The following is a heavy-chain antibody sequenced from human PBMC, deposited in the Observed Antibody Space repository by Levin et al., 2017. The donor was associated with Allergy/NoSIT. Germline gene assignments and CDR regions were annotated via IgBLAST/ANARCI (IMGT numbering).Heavy chain of an antibody. Sequence: GGSLRLSCAASGFTFSSYSMNWVRQAPGKGLEWVSSISSSSSYIYYADSVKGRFTISRDNAKNSLYLQMNSLRAEDTAVYYCARWVEDLNYYYYGMDVWGQGTTVTVSS. CDR3: ARWVEDLNYYYYGMDV. CDR2: ISSSSSYI. CDR1: GFTFSSYS. D-gene: IGHD2-15*01. J-gene: IGHJ6*02. V-gene: IGHV3-21*01.